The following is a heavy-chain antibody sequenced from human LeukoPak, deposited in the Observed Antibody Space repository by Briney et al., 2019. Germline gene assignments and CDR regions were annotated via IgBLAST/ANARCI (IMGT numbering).Heavy chain of an antibody. CDR1: GFTFSSYS. CDR2: ISSSSSYI. V-gene: IGHV3-21*01. Sequence: PGGSLRLSCAASGFTFSSYSMNWVRQAPGKGLEWVSSISSSSSYIYYADSVKGRFTISRDNAKNSLYLQMNSLRAEDTAVYYCARLGAENYDFWSGYSSYYYYYMDVWGKGTTVTVSS. J-gene: IGHJ6*03. CDR3: ARLGAENYDFWSGYSSYYYYYMDV. D-gene: IGHD3-3*01.